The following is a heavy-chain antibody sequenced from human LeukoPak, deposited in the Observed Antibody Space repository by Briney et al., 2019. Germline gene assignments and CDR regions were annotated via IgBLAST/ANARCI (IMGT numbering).Heavy chain of an antibody. V-gene: IGHV3-11*06. CDR3: ARDVVATVDWFDP. CDR2: ISSSSSYI. Sequence: GESLRLSCTTSGFTFSDFYMTWIRQAPGKGLEWVSSISSSSSYIYYADSVKGRFTISRDNAKNSLYLQMNSLRAEDTAVYYCARDVVATVDWFDPWGQGTLVTVSS. J-gene: IGHJ5*02. D-gene: IGHD5-12*01. CDR1: GFTFSDFY.